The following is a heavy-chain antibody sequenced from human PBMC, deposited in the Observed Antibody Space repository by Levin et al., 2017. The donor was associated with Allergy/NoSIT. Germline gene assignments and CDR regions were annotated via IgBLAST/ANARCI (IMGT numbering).Heavy chain of an antibody. CDR2: IGIAGDT. CDR3: ARGGFMVRGIDLPDY. V-gene: IGHV3-13*04. D-gene: IGHD3-10*01. Sequence: SGGSLRLSCAASGFTFTRYDMHWVRQAAGKGLEWVSAIGIAGDTYYLDSVKGRFTISRENAKNSLYLQMNSLTAGDTAVYYCARGGFMVRGIDLPDYWGQGTLVTVSS. CDR1: GFTFTRYD. J-gene: IGHJ4*02.